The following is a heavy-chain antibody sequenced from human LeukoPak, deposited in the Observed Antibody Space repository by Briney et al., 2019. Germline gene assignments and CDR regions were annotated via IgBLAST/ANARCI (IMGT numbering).Heavy chain of an antibody. D-gene: IGHD2-21*02. CDR1: GFTFSRNA. Sequence: GGSLRLSCAASGFTFSRNAIHWVRQGPGKGLEWVSYIAHHGSNKYYADSVKGRFTISRDNSKRTLYLQMNSLRADDTAVYYCAGDLTAYKDDYWGQGTLVTVSS. CDR2: IAHHGSNK. V-gene: IGHV3-30*02. J-gene: IGHJ4*02. CDR3: AGDLTAYKDDY.